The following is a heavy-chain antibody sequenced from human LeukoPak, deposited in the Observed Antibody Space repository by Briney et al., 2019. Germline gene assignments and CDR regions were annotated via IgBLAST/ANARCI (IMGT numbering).Heavy chain of an antibody. CDR3: ARILARYSNSWIYFYHGLGV. D-gene: IGHD6-13*01. V-gene: IGHV3-23*01. CDR2: ISGGGEDT. Sequence: GGSLRLSCTASGFTFDSYAMSWVRQAPGKGLEWVSSISGGGEDTYYADSVKGRFTISRDNSKSTMYLQMNSLRAEDTAVYYCARILARYSNSWIYFYHGLGVWGQGTTVPVP. J-gene: IGHJ6*02. CDR1: GFTFDSYA.